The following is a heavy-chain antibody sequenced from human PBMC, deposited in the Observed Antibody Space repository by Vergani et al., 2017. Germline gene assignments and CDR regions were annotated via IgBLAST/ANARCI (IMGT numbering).Heavy chain of an antibody. D-gene: IGHD6-13*01. V-gene: IGHV3-7*01. CDR2: IKEDGSET. CDR1: GFTFSIYW. Sequence: EVQLMESGGGLVQPGGSLRLSCAASGFTFSIYWTSWVRQAPGKGLEWVANIKEDGSETFYVDSVMGRFTISRDNAKNSLYLQMNSLRAEDTAVYFCARLGLTASRREAPVFDYWGQGTLVTVSS. CDR3: ARLGLTASRREAPVFDY. J-gene: IGHJ4*02.